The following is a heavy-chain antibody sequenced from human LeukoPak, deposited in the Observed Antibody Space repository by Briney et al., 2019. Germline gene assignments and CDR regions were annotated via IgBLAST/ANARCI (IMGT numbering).Heavy chain of an antibody. J-gene: IGHJ4*02. CDR2: ISDSGGST. D-gene: IGHD3-22*01. V-gene: IGHV3-23*01. CDR3: ASSYGSSAYYPFDY. CDR1: GFAFRNNA. Sequence: GGSLRLSCVASGFAFRNNAMSWVRQAPGKGLEWVSLISDSGGSTNYADSVKGRFTISRDNSKNTLYLQMNPLRAEDTAIYYCASSYGSSAYYPFDYWGQGTRVSV.